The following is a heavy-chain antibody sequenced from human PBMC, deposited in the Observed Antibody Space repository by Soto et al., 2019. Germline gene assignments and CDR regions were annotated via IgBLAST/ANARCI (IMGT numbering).Heavy chain of an antibody. D-gene: IGHD7-27*01. CDR2: VNNIGGST. J-gene: IGHJ3*02. CDR1: GFTFSNYA. V-gene: IGHV3-23*01. CDR3: AKSNREPQTDAFDI. Sequence: GGSLRLSCAASGFTFSNYAMNWVRQAPGKGLEWVSSVNNIGGSTYYADSVRGRFTISRDNSKNTLSLQMNSLRAEDTAVYYCAKSNREPQTDAFDIWGQGTMVTVSS.